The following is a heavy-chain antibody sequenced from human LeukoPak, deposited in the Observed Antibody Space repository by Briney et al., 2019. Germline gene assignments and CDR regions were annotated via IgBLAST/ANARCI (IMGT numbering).Heavy chain of an antibody. CDR3: ARRASRDGYHSDAFDI. J-gene: IGHJ3*02. Sequence: SETLSLTCAVYGGSFSGYFWSWIRQPPGKGLEWIGYIYYSGSTNYNPSLKSRVTISVDTSKNQFSLKLSSVTAADTAVYYCARRASRDGYHSDAFDIWGQGTMVTVSS. D-gene: IGHD5-12*01. CDR2: IYYSGST. CDR1: GGSFSGYF. V-gene: IGHV4-59*01.